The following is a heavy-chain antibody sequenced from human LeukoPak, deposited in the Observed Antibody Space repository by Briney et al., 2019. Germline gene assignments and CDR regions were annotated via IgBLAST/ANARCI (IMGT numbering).Heavy chain of an antibody. CDR1: GDSMSTHF. D-gene: IGHD1-14*01. CDR2: YYSGNT. Sequence: SETLSLTCTVSGDSMSTHFWTWIRHPPGKALEWIGYYSGNTNYNPTKYNPSLRSRVTISADTSKNQFFLKVWSMTAEDTAVYYCARDSAPVRTSWYFDLWGHGTLVTVSS. J-gene: IGHJ2*01. CDR3: ARDSAPVRTSWYFDL. V-gene: IGHV4-59*11.